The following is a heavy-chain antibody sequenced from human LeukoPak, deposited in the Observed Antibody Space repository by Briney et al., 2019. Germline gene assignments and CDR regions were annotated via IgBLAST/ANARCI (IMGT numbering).Heavy chain of an antibody. Sequence: ASVKVSCKSSGYTFNGYYTHWVRQAPGQGLEWMGWINPNNGGTNYAQKFQGRVTMTRDTSISTAYMELSRLGSDDTAVYYCARDLLYSSGWYARYYFDYWGQGTLVTVSS. J-gene: IGHJ4*02. CDR3: ARDLLYSSGWYARYYFDY. D-gene: IGHD6-19*01. CDR1: GYTFNGYY. CDR2: INPNNGGT. V-gene: IGHV1-2*02.